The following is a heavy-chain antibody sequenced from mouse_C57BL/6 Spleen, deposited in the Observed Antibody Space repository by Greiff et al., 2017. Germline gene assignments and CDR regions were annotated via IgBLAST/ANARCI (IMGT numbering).Heavy chain of an antibody. CDR3: ARNRDGYYHAMDY. CDR1: GFSLTSYA. V-gene: IGHV2-9-1*01. D-gene: IGHD2-3*01. CDR2: IWTGGGT. Sequence: VKLVESGPGLVAPSQSLSITCTVSGFSLTSYAISWVRQPPGKGLAWLGVIWTGGGTNYNSALKSRLSISKDNSKSQVFLKMNSLQTDDTARYXGARNRDGYYHAMDYWGQGTSVTVSS. J-gene: IGHJ4*01.